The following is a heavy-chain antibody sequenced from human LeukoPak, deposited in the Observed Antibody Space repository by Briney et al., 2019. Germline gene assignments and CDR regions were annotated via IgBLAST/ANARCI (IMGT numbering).Heavy chain of an antibody. J-gene: IGHJ4*02. CDR3: ARKDSSGYFFDY. Sequence: ASVKVSCKASGYTFTSYYTHWVRQAPGQGLEWMGIINPSGGSTSYAQKFQGRVTMTRDTSTSTVYMELSSLRSEDTAVYYCARKDSSGYFFDYWGQGTLVTVSS. D-gene: IGHD3-22*01. V-gene: IGHV1-46*01. CDR1: GYTFTSYY. CDR2: INPSGGST.